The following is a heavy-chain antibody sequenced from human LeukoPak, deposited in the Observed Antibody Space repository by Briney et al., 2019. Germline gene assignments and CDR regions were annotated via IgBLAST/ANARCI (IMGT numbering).Heavy chain of an antibody. J-gene: IGHJ4*02. CDR1: GFTFSHYC. V-gene: IGHV3-7*01. Sequence: PGGSLRLSCAASGFTFSHYCMSWIRQAPGKGLEWVANIKEDGTEKYYMDSVKGRFTISRDNAKNSLYLQMNSLRAEDTAVYYCARRVYTFDYWGQGTLVTVSS. D-gene: IGHD3-16*01. CDR2: IKEDGTEK. CDR3: ARRVYTFDY.